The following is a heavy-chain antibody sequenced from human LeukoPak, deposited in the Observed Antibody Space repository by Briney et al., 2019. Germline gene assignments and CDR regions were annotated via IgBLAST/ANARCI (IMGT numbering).Heavy chain of an antibody. Sequence: GGSLRLSCVASGLPIADFAMHWVRQAPGKGLEWVSLISGDGVSTFYADSVKGRFSVSRDNSKNSLYLEMNSLRTEDAAMYYCAKESGKFDYWGQGTPVAVSS. J-gene: IGHJ4*02. CDR3: AKESGKFDY. CDR2: ISGDGVST. V-gene: IGHV3-43*02. CDR1: GLPIADFA.